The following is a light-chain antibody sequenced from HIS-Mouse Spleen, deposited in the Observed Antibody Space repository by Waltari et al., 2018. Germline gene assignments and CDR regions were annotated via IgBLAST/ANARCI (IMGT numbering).Light chain of an antibody. CDR2: DDS. Sequence: SYVLTQPPSVSVAPGQTARITCGGNNLGSKSVHWYQQQPGQAPVLVVYDDSDRPSGIPERFSGSNSGNTATLTISRVEAGDEADYYCQVWDSSSDHPYVFGTGTKVTVL. CDR1: NLGSKS. J-gene: IGLJ1*01. V-gene: IGLV3-21*02. CDR3: QVWDSSSDHPYV.